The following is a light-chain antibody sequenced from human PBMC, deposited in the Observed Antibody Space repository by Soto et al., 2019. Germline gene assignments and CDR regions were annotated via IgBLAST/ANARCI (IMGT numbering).Light chain of an antibody. CDR2: DVS. Sequence: SVLTRPASVSGSPGQSITISCTGTSRDGGGYNYVSWYQQHPGKAPKLMIYDVSNRPSGVSNRFSGSKSGNTASLTISGLQAEDEADYYCSSYTSSSTIYVFGTGTKVTVL. V-gene: IGLV2-14*01. CDR3: SSYTSSSTIYV. J-gene: IGLJ1*01. CDR1: SRDGGGYNY.